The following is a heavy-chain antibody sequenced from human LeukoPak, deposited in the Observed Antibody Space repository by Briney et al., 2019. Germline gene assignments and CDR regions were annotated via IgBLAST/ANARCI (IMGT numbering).Heavy chain of an antibody. Sequence: SETLSLTFTVSGDSSSRGGYYWSWIRQHSGKGLEWIGYIYYSGSTYYNPSLKSRVTISLDTSKNQFSLELSSVTVADTAVYYCARSAAGLVRFFDYWDQGTLVTVSS. CDR1: GDSSSRGGYY. D-gene: IGHD6-19*01. J-gene: IGHJ4*02. CDR2: IYYSGST. V-gene: IGHV4-31*03. CDR3: ARSAAGLVRFFDY.